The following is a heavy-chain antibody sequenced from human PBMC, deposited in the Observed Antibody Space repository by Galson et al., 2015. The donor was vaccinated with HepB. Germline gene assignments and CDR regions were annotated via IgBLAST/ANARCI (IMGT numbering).Heavy chain of an antibody. D-gene: IGHD4-11*01. Sequence: SLRLSCAASGFTITSYFFHWVRQAPGKGLEWVAVISWDGSNKYYADSVKGRLTISRDNSKNTVYLQMNTLRTEDTAIYYCARDGGTVTKPIVSYYYGMDVWGQGTTVTVSS. V-gene: IGHV3-30*04. CDR1: GFTITSYF. CDR3: ARDGGTVTKPIVSYYYGMDV. CDR2: ISWDGSNK. J-gene: IGHJ6*02.